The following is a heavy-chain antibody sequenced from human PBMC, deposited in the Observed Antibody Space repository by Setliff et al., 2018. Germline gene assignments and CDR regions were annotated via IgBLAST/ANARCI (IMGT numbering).Heavy chain of an antibody. V-gene: IGHV4-61*09. J-gene: IGHJ3*02. CDR2: IYITGNP. Sequence: PSETLSLTCAVSGASIRQTSYFWTWVRQPAGKGLEWIGHIYITGNPNVNPSPKSRVAMSLDNSGNQFSLNLQSVTAADTAVYYCARDRRIVGARHAFDIWGQGTMVTVSS. D-gene: IGHD1-26*01. CDR3: ARDRRIVGARHAFDI. CDR1: GASIRQTSYF.